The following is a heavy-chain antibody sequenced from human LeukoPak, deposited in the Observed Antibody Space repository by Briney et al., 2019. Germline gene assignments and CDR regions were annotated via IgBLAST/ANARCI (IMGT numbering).Heavy chain of an antibody. CDR1: GGSFSGYY. CDR2: INHSGST. D-gene: IGHD3-3*01. V-gene: IGHV4-34*01. Sequence: SETLSLTCAVYGGSFSGYYWSWIRQPPGKGLEWIGEINHSGSTNYNPSLKSRVTISVDKSKNQFSLKLSSVTAADTAVYYCASRPLLRFLEWLSPPYYFDYWGQGTLVTVSS. J-gene: IGHJ4*02. CDR3: ASRPLLRFLEWLSPPYYFDY.